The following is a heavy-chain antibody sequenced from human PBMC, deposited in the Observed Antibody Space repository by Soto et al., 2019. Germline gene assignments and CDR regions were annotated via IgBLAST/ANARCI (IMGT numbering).Heavy chain of an antibody. CDR3: GCSYYDSSGYYFPGY. CDR1: GGSINSGDYY. Sequence: SETLSLTCTVSGGSINSGDYYWSWIRQPPGKGLEWIGYIYYSGSTYYNPSLKSRVTISVDTSKNQFSLKLSSVTAADTAVYYCGCSYYDSSGYYFPGYWGQGTLVTVSS. J-gene: IGHJ4*02. CDR2: IYYSGST. D-gene: IGHD3-22*01. V-gene: IGHV4-30-4*01.